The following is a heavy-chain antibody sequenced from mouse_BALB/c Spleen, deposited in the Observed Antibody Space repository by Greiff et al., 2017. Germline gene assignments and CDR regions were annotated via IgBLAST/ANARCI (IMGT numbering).Heavy chain of an antibody. D-gene: IGHD1-1*01. V-gene: IGHV5-6-5*01. CDR3: ARGNYYGY. J-gene: IGHJ2*01. CDR1: GFTFSSYA. CDR2: ISSGGST. Sequence: EVQRVESGGGLVKPGGSLKLSCAASGFTFSSYAMSWVRQTPEKRLEWVASISSGGSTYYPDSVKGRFTISRDNARNILYLQMSSLRSEDTAMYYCARGNYYGYWGQGTTLTVSS.